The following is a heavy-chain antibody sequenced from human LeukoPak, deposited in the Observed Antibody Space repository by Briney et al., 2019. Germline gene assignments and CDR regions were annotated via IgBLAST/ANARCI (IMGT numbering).Heavy chain of an antibody. V-gene: IGHV4-59*08. Sequence: SETLSLTCTVSGGSISTYYGSWIRQAPGKGLEWIGHIYFSGNTNYNPSLKSRVTISVDTSKNQFSLRLSSVTAADTAVYYCARRGDYVGLDYWGQRILVTVSS. J-gene: IGHJ4*02. CDR1: GGSISTYY. CDR3: ARRGDYVGLDY. CDR2: IYFSGNT. D-gene: IGHD4-17*01.